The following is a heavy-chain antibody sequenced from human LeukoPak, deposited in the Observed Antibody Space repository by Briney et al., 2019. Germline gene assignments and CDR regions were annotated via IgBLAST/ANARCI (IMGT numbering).Heavy chain of an antibody. J-gene: IGHJ4*02. CDR1: GFTFSAYS. CDR2: ISSTSDYI. V-gene: IGHV3-21*01. CDR3: GRQAAPDY. Sequence: PGGSLRLPCAVSGFTFSAYSMNWVRQAPGKGLEWVSSISSTSDYIYYADSVKGRFTISRDNAKNSLYLQMNSLRAEDTAVYYCGRQAAPDYWGQGTLVTVSS. D-gene: IGHD2-15*01.